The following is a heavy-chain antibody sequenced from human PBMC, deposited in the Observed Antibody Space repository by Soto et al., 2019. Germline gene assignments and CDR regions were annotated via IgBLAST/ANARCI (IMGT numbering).Heavy chain of an antibody. Sequence: ASVXVSCNASGYTFTSYGISWVRQAPGQGLEWMGWISAYNGNTNYAQKLQGRVTMTTDTSTSTAYMELRRMRSDDTAVYYCARASVAATHFDYWGQGTLVTVSS. J-gene: IGHJ4*02. CDR3: ARASVAATHFDY. CDR2: ISAYNGNT. V-gene: IGHV1-18*01. D-gene: IGHD2-15*01. CDR1: GYTFTSYG.